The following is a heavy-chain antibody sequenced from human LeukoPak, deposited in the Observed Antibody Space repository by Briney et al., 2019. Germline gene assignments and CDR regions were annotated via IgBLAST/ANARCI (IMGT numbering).Heavy chain of an antibody. CDR2: ISSSSSYI. CDR3: ARDSIGYSYGTGY. D-gene: IGHD5-18*01. V-gene: IGHV3-21*01. CDR1: GFTFSSYS. J-gene: IGHJ4*02. Sequence: GGSLRLSCAASGFTFSSYSMNWVRQAPGKGLEWVSSISSSSSYIYYADSVKGRFTISRDNAKNSLYLQMNSLRAEDTAVYYCARDSIGYSYGTGYWGQGTLVTVS.